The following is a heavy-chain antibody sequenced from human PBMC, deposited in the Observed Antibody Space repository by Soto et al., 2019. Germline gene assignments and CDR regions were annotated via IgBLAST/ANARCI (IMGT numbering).Heavy chain of an antibody. Sequence: QLQLQESGPGLVKPSETLSLTCTVSGGSISSSSFHWGWIRQPPGKGLEWIGSIYYSGSTYYSPVLKSLVTISLDKSKNQFSLKLSSVTAADTAVYYCARRERAAGTDWWFDPGGQGTLVTVSS. CDR1: GGSISSSSFH. CDR2: IYYSGST. CDR3: ARRERAAGTDWWFDP. D-gene: IGHD6-13*01. J-gene: IGHJ5*02. V-gene: IGHV4-39*01.